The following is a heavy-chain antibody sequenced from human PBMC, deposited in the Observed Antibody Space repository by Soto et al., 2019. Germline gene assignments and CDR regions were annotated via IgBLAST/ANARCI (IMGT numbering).Heavy chain of an antibody. D-gene: IGHD3-10*01. CDR2: ISYDGSKK. J-gene: IGHJ4*02. Sequence: VQLVESGGGVVQPGRSLRLSCAASGFTFSNYGMHWVRQAPGKGLEWVAVISYDGSKKYYVDSVKGRFTVSRDNSKNTLYLQMNNLKTEDTAVYYCAKDGENWGQGTLVTVSS. V-gene: IGHV3-30*18. CDR1: GFTFSNYG. CDR3: AKDGEN.